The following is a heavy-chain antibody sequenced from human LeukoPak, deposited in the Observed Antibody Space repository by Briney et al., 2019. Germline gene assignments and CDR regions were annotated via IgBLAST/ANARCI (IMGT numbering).Heavy chain of an antibody. CDR1: GGSISRYY. V-gene: IGHV4-4*07. Sequence: SETLSLTCTVSGGSISRYYWSWIRQPAGKGLEWIGRIYTSGSTNYNPSLKGRVTMSVDTSKNQFSLKLSSVTAADTAVYYCARVEMATISDSHYYYYYYMDVWGKGTTVTVSS. J-gene: IGHJ6*03. CDR3: ARVEMATISDSHYYYYYYMDV. D-gene: IGHD5-24*01. CDR2: IYTSGST.